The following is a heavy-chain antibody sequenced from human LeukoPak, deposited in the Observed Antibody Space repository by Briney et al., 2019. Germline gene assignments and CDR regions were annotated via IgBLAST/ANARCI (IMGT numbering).Heavy chain of an antibody. D-gene: IGHD2-2*01. V-gene: IGHV3-23*01. CDR3: AKDPKVRQDIVVVPAAFSSIAALYYFDY. CDR2: ISGSGGST. J-gene: IGHJ4*02. CDR1: GFTFSSYA. Sequence: SGGSLRLSCAASGFTFSSYAMSWVRQAPGKGLEWVSAISGSGGSTYYADSVKGRFTISRDNSKNTLYLQMNSLRAEDTAVYYCAKDPKVRQDIVVVPAAFSSIAALYYFDYWGQGTLVTVSS.